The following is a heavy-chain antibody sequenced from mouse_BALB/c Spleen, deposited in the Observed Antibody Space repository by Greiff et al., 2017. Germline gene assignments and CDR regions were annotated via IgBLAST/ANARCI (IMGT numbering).Heavy chain of an antibody. V-gene: IGHV5-4*02. CDR3: AREGGYDAMDY. J-gene: IGHJ4*01. Sequence: EVQGVESGGGLVKPGGSLKLSCAASGFTFSDYYMYWVRQTPEKRLEWVATISDGGSYTYYPDSVKGRFTISRDNAKNNLYLQMSSLKSEDTAMYYCAREGGYDAMDYWGQGTSVTVSS. CDR2: ISDGGSYT. D-gene: IGHD2-10*02. CDR1: GFTFSDYY.